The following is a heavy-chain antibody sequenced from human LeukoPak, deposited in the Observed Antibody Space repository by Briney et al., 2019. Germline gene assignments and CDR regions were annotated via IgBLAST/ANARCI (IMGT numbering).Heavy chain of an antibody. CDR3: AKDLGTPGYGSGSYPFDY. CDR1: GFTVSSNY. J-gene: IGHJ4*02. D-gene: IGHD3-10*01. V-gene: IGHV3-53*05. CDR2: IYSGGST. Sequence: GGSLRLSCAASGFTVSSNYMSWVRQAPGKGLEWVSVIYSGGSTYYADSVKGRFTISRDNSKNTLYLQMNSLRAEDTAVYYCAKDLGTPGYGSGSYPFDYWGQGTLVTVSS.